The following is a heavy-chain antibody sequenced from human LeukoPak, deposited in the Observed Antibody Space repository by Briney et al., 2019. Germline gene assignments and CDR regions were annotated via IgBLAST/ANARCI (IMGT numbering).Heavy chain of an antibody. CDR3: AKGYDSSGYSTFDY. D-gene: IGHD3-22*01. J-gene: IGHJ4*02. Sequence: GGSLRLSCAASGFTFADYAMHSVRQAPRKGLEPPSGISWNGGSIGYADSVKGRFTISRDNAKNSLYLQMNSLRAEDTALYYCAKGYDSSGYSTFDYWGQGTLVTVSS. V-gene: IGHV3-9*01. CDR2: ISWNGGSI. CDR1: GFTFADYA.